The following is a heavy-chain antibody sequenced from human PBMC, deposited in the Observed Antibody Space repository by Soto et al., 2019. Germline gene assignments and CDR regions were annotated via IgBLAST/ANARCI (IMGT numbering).Heavy chain of an antibody. D-gene: IGHD2-2*01. Sequence: PGASLKISCKGSGYSFSNFWIGWARQMPGKGLEWMGIIYPGDPDTRYSPSLKGQVTMSADNSISTAYLQWSSLKASDSAMYYCARQSSYSTSSFDPWGQGTLVTVSS. CDR1: GYSFSNFW. V-gene: IGHV5-51*01. J-gene: IGHJ5*02. CDR3: ARQSSYSTSSFDP. CDR2: IYPGDPDT.